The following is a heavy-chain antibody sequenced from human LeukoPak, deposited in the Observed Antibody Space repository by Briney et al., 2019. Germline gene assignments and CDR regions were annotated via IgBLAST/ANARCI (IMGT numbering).Heavy chain of an antibody. J-gene: IGHJ4*02. CDR1: GYSFSNYW. D-gene: IGHD1-20*01. CDR2: IYPGDSDT. Sequence: GESLKISCKGSGYSFSNYWIGWVRQVPGKGLEWMGIIYPGDSDTRYSPSFQGQVTISADKSISTAYLQWSSLKASGTAIYYCARHRPYNSPGDYWGQGTLVTVSS. CDR3: ARHRPYNSPGDY. V-gene: IGHV5-51*01.